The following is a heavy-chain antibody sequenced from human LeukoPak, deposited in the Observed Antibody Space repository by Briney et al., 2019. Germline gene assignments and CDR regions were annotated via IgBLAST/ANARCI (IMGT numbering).Heavy chain of an antibody. V-gene: IGHV1-18*01. CDR1: GYTFSSYG. CDR2: INAYNGNT. CDR3: ATLTGTTWHFQH. D-gene: IGHD1-7*01. Sequence: ASVKVSCKASGYTFSSYGISWVRQAPGQGLEWMGWINAYNGNTNYAQMLQGRVTMTEDTSTDTAYMELSSLRSEDTAVYYCATLTGTTWHFQHWGQGTLVTVSS. J-gene: IGHJ1*01.